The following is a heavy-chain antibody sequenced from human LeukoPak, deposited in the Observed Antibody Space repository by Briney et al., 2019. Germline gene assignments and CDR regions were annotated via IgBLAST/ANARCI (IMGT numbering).Heavy chain of an antibody. D-gene: IGHD2-2*01. CDR3: ATDIVPAAIWGFDY. Sequence: GGSLRLSCAASGFTFSSYGMHWVRQAPGKGLEWVAFIRYDGSNKYYADSVKGRFTISRDNSKNTLYLQMNSLRAEDTAVYYCATDIVPAAIWGFDYWGQGTPVTVSS. CDR2: IRYDGSNK. V-gene: IGHV3-30*02. CDR1: GFTFSSYG. J-gene: IGHJ4*02.